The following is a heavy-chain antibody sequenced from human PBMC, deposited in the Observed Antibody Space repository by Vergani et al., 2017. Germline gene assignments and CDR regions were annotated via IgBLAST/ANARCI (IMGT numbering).Heavy chain of an antibody. CDR3: AGPQGTSAYYYGGFDY. Sequence: EVQVLESGGGSAQPGESLRLSCVASGFTFTAHGLNWVRQAPGKGLEWVSGISGQNFRTHYADSVKGRFTISRDNSKNTLSLQMNSLTAEDTAIYYCAGPQGTSAYYYGGFDYWGQGILVTVSS. CDR1: GFTFTAHG. CDR2: ISGQNFRT. V-gene: IGHV3-23*01. D-gene: IGHD3-22*01. J-gene: IGHJ4*02.